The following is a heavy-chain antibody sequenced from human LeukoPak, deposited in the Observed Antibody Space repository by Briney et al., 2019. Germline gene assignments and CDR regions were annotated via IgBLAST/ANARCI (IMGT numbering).Heavy chain of an antibody. CDR1: GAPINTFS. V-gene: IGHV4-59*03. CDR3: AKWTGSGFDV. CDR2: FSASGNT. Sequence: SETLSLTCSVSGAPINTFSCNWFRQPPGKGLEWIGYFSASGNTKYSPSLKSRVIISRDTSKNRVSLRLTSVAAADTAVYYCAKWTGSGFDVWGQGTMVTVSS. D-gene: IGHD3/OR15-3a*01. J-gene: IGHJ3*01.